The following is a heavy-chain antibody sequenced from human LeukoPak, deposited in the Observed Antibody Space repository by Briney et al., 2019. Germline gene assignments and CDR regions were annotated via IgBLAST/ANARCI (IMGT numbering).Heavy chain of an antibody. V-gene: IGHV1-69*13. CDR3: ARSLTAMAGYYYYYYMDV. D-gene: IGHD5-18*01. J-gene: IGHJ6*03. CDR1: GGTFSSYA. Sequence: ASVKVSCKASGGTFSSYAISWVRQAPGQGLEWMGGIIPIFGTANYAQKFQGRVTITADESTGTAYMELSSLRSEDTAVYYCARSLTAMAGYYYYYYMDVWGKGTTVTISS. CDR2: IIPIFGTA.